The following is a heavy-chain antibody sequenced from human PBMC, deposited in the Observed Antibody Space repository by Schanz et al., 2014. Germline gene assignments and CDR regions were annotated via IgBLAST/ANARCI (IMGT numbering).Heavy chain of an antibody. CDR3: ARARYGLDV. CDR1: GYIFSSYA. J-gene: IGHJ6*02. Sequence: QLVQSGSEFRKPGASVKVSCKASGYIFSSYAIHWVRQAPGQGLEWMGWINPTTGNPGYAQGFTGRFVFSFDTSVSTAYLQNSGIKDEDTAVYYCARARYGLDVWGQGTTVTVSS. V-gene: IGHV7-4-1*02. CDR2: INPTTGNP.